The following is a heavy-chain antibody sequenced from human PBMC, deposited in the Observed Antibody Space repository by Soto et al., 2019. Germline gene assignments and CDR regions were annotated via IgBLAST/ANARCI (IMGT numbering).Heavy chain of an antibody. Sequence: PGGSLRLSCTASGFSLSRYGLHWVRRAPGKGLEWVAGPWSDGIKTSYTDSVKGRFTISRDTSKNMLYLQMNSLGAEDTAVYYCARDLNYWSLLIDHWGQGTLVTVSS. V-gene: IGHV3-33*01. CDR1: GFSLSRYG. CDR2: PWSDGIKT. D-gene: IGHD2-8*02. CDR3: ARDLNYWSLLIDH. J-gene: IGHJ4*02.